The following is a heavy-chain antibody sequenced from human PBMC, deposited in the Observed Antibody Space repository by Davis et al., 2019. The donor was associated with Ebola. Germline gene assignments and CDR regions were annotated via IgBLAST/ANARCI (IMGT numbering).Heavy chain of an antibody. CDR1: GFTFSDYY. Sequence: GESLKISCAASGFTFSDYYMSWIRQAPGKGLEWVSYISSSGSTIYYADSVKGRFTISRDNAKNSLYLQMNSLRAEDTAVYYCTTVGSRFLEWLLLNWGQGTLVTVSS. CDR2: ISSSGSTI. CDR3: TTVGSRFLEWLLLN. V-gene: IGHV3-11*04. D-gene: IGHD3-3*01. J-gene: IGHJ4*02.